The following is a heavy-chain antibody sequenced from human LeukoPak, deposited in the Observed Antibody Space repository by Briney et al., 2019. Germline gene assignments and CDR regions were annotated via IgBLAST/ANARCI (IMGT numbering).Heavy chain of an antibody. Sequence: PGGSLRLSCAASGSAVSSNYMSWVRQAPGKGLEWVSVIYSGGSTYYADSVKGRFTISRDNSKNTLYLQMNSLRAEDTAVYYCARVQTRRWFDPWGQGTLVTVSS. CDR2: IYSGGST. V-gene: IGHV3-66*01. J-gene: IGHJ5*02. CDR3: ARVQTRRWFDP. CDR1: GSAVSSNY.